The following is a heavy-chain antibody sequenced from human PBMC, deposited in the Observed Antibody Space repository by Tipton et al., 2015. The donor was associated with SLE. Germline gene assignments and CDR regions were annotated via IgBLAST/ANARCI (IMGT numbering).Heavy chain of an antibody. D-gene: IGHD4-11*01. CDR1: GGSISSGNYS. V-gene: IGHV4-61*09. Sequence: TLSLTCTVSGGSISSGNYSWNWIRQPAGKALEWIGNIYTSGNTNYSPSLKSRVTISVDTSKNQFSLKMSSVTAADTAVYYCAEYRPLPRLQFNYWGQGTLVTVSS. J-gene: IGHJ4*02. CDR2: IYTSGNT. CDR3: AEYRPLPRLQFNY.